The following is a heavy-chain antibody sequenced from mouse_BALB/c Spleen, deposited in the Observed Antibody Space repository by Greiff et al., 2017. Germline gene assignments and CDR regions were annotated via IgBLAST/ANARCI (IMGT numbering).Heavy chain of an antibody. CDR3: AREITTVVALRYFDV. V-gene: IGHV3-6*02. CDR2: ISYDGSN. CDR1: GYSITSGYY. D-gene: IGHD1-1*01. Sequence: VQLKESGPGLVKPSQSLSLTCSVTGYSITSGYYWNWIRQFPGNKLEWMGYISYDGSNNYNPSLKNRISITRDTSKNQFFLKLNSVTTEDTATYYCAREITTVVALRYFDVWGAGTTVTVSS. J-gene: IGHJ1*01.